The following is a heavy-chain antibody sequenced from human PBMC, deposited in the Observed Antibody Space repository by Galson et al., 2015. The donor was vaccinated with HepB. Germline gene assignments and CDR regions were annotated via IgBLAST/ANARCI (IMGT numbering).Heavy chain of an antibody. CDR1: GFTFSSYS. J-gene: IGHJ4*02. CDR2: ISSSSSTI. Sequence: SLRLSCAASGFTFSSYSMNWVRQAPGKGLEWVSYISSSSSTIYYADSVKGRFTISRDNAKNSLYLQMNSLRAEDTAVYYCARDATRGGLKYFDYWGQGTLVTVSS. D-gene: IGHD4-23*01. CDR3: ARDATRGGLKYFDY. V-gene: IGHV3-48*04.